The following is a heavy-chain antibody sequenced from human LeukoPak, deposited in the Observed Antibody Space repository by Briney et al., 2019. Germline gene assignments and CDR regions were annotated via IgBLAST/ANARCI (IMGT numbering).Heavy chain of an antibody. J-gene: IGHJ6*03. V-gene: IGHV1-2*02. CDR3: AKDATPALGTVYMDV. D-gene: IGHD6-13*01. Sequence: GASVKVSCKASGYTFTGYYMHWVRQAPGQGLEWMGCINPNSGGTNYAQKFQGRVTMTKDTSISTAYMELSRLRSDDTAVYYCAKDATPALGTVYMDVWGKGTTVTISS. CDR2: INPNSGGT. CDR1: GYTFTGYY.